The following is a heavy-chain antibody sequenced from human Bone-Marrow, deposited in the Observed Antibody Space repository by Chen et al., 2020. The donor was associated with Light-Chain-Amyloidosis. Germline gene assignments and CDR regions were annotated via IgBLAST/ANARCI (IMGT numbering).Heavy chain of an antibody. CDR2: ISRTGAT. J-gene: IGHJ4*02. CDR1: GDSTRSSLYY. Sequence: QLQLQESGPRLVKSSGTLSLTCTVSGDSTRSSLYYWHWIRQSTGRGLEWIGSISRTGATSYNPSLGSRVTISLDTSKNSYSVDVTSVTAADTAVYYCARGESVYRNGNDFFYEWGQGTLVTVSS. V-gene: IGHV4-39*07. CDR3: ARGESVYRNGNDFFYE. D-gene: IGHD5-18*01.